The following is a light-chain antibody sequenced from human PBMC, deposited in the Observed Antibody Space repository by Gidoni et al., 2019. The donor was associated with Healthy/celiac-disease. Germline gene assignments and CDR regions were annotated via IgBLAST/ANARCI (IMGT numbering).Light chain of an antibody. CDR3: QQYASSGFT. V-gene: IGKV3-20*01. CDR1: QSVSSSY. J-gene: IGKJ3*01. CDR2: GAS. Sequence: EIVLTQSPGTLSLSPGERATLSCRASQSVSSSYLAWYQQKPGQAPRLLIYGASSRAPGIPDRFSGSGSGTDFTLTISRLEPEDFAVYYCQQYASSGFTFGPGTKVDIK.